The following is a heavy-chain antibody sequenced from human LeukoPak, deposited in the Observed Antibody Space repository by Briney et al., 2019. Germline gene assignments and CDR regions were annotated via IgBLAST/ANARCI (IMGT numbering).Heavy chain of an antibody. CDR2: ISYDGSNK. Sequence: GGSLRLSCAASGFTFSSYAMHWVRQAPGKGLEWVAVISYDGSNKYYADSVKGRFTISRDNSKNTLYLQMNSLRSEDTAVYYCARDWSDWGQGTLVTVSS. J-gene: IGHJ4*02. CDR1: GFTFSSYA. V-gene: IGHV3-30*04. CDR3: ARDWSD.